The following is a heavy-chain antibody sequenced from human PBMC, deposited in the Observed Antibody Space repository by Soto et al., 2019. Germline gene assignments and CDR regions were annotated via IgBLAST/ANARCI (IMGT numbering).Heavy chain of an antibody. CDR1: RVAFSKFI. D-gene: IGHD6-19*01. V-gene: IGHV1-69*13. Sequence: GASVKVSCKASRVAFSKFIVTWVRQAPGLGLEWVGGIIPIFGTENYAQKFQGRVPITADESTSTSYMEVNNLRSEDTAVYYCAKVRYSSPMGYYYGMDVWGQGATVTVSS. CDR3: AKVRYSSPMGYYYGMDV. CDR2: IIPIFGTE. J-gene: IGHJ6*02.